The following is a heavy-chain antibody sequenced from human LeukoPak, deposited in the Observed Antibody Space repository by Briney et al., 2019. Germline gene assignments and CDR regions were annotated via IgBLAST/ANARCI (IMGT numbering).Heavy chain of an antibody. CDR1: GFTFSSYA. V-gene: IGHV3-23*01. CDR2: ISGSGGST. CDR3: AKAYGSGWVQGGY. Sequence: GGSLRLSCAASGFTFSSYAMSWVRQAPGKGLEWDSAISGSGGSTYYADSVKGRFTISRDNSKNTLYLQMNSLRAEDTAVYYCAKAYGSGWVQGGYWGQGTLVTVSS. D-gene: IGHD6-19*01. J-gene: IGHJ4*02.